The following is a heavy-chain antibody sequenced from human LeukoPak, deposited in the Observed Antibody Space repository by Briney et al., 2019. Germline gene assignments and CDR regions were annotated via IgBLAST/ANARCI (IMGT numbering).Heavy chain of an antibody. CDR1: GYSISSGYY. CDR3: AREVTRLPKDIVVVPAALSRFDP. D-gene: IGHD2-2*01. V-gene: IGHV4-38-2*02. J-gene: IGHJ5*02. Sequence: PSETLSLTCTVSGYSISSGYYWGWIRQPPGKGLEWIGSIYHSGSTYYNPSLKSRVTISVDTSKNQFSLKLSSVTAADTAVYYCAREVTRLPKDIVVVPAALSRFDPWGQGTLVTVSS. CDR2: IYHSGST.